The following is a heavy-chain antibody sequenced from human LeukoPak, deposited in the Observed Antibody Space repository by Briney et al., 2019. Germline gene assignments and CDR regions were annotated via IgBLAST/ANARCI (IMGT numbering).Heavy chain of an antibody. D-gene: IGHD3-9*01. CDR1: GGTFSSYA. CDR3: AREDRTIDAFDI. J-gene: IGHJ3*02. CDR2: IISIFGTA. V-gene: IGHV1-69*05. Sequence: SVKVSCKASGGTFSSYAISWVRQAPGQGLEWMGGIISIFGTANYAQKFQGRVTITTDESTSTAYMELSSLRSEDTAVYYCAREDRTIDAFDIWGQGTMVTVSS.